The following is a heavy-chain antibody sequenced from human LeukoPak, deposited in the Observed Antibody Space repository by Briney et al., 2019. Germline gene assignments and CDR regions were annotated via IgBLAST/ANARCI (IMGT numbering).Heavy chain of an antibody. J-gene: IGHJ6*03. CDR3: ASTNYMDV. CDR2: ISGSGGGT. V-gene: IGHV3-23*01. Sequence: PGGSLRLSCAASRFTFNIYAMSWVRQTPGKGLEWVSSISGSGGGTFYANSVKGRFTISRDNAKNSLYLQTNSLRAEDTAVYCCASTNYMDVWGKGTTVTVSS. CDR1: RFTFNIYA.